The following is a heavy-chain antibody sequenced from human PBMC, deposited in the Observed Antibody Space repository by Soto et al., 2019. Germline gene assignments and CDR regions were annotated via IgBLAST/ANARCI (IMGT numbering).Heavy chain of an antibody. J-gene: IGHJ4*02. CDR1: GGSISSGGYS. D-gene: IGHD6-19*01. V-gene: IGHV4-30-2*01. CDR2: INHSGST. CDR3: CLRGAVADSQRD. Sequence: TLSLTWAVSGGSISSGGYSWCWLRLQTGKGLEWIGYINHSGSTNYNPSLKSRVAISVDTSKNQFSLNLRSVTAADTAVYYFCLRGAVADSQRDWGQAT.